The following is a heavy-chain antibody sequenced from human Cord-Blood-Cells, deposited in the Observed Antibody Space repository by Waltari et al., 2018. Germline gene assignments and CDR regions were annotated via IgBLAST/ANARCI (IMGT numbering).Heavy chain of an antibody. D-gene: IGHD6-13*01. CDR3: ARGRGSSSWYYFDY. Sequence: QVQLQQWGAGLLKPSETLSLTCAVYGGSFRGYYWSWIRKPPGKGLEWIGEINHSGSTNYNPSLKSRVTISVDTSKNQFSLKLSSVTAADTAVNYCARGRGSSSWYYFDYWGQGTLVTVSS. CDR2: INHSGST. J-gene: IGHJ4*02. CDR1: GGSFRGYY. V-gene: IGHV4-34*01.